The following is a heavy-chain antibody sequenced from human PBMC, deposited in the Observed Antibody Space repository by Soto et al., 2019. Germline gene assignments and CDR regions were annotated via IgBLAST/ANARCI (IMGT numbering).Heavy chain of an antibody. D-gene: IGHD4-17*01. CDR2: IYYSGST. Sequence: QVQLQESGPGLVKPSETLSLTCNVSGGSISSYYWSWIRQPPGKGLEWIGYIYYSGSTNYTPSLMCLVTISVDTSKNQFSLKLSSVTAADTAVYYCASRYGHSFDYWGEGTMCPVSS. CDR3: ASRYGHSFDY. V-gene: IGHV4-59*08. J-gene: IGHJ3*01. CDR1: GGSISSYY.